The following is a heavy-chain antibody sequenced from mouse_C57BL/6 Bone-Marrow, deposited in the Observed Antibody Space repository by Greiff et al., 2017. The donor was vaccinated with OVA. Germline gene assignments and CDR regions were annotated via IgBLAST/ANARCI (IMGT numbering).Heavy chain of an antibody. CDR3: ARAQFLRYAMDY. V-gene: IGHV1-69*01. J-gene: IGHJ4*01. D-gene: IGHD1-1*01. CDR2: IDPSDSYT. CDR1: GYTFTSYW. Sequence: QVQLQQPGAELVMPGASVKLSCKASGYTFTSYWMHWVKQRPGQGLEWIGEIDPSDSYTNYNPKFKGKSTLTVDKSSSPAYMQLSSLTYEDSAVYDSARAQFLRYAMDYWGQGTSVTVSS.